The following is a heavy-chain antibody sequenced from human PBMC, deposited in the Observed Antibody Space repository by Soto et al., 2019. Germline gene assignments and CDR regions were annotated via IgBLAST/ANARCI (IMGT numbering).Heavy chain of an antibody. CDR1: GYSFTRYG. D-gene: IGHD1-1*01. V-gene: IGHV1-18*01. CDR2: ISGYNANT. Sequence: QVQLVQSGAEVKKPGASVKVSCKASGYSFTRYGISWVRQAPGQGLEWMGWISGYNANTNYPENLQGRVTMTTATSTSTAYMEVTNLVSDDTAVYYCAGMGYVPYSYYGLDVWGQGTAVTVSS. J-gene: IGHJ6*02. CDR3: AGMGYVPYSYYGLDV.